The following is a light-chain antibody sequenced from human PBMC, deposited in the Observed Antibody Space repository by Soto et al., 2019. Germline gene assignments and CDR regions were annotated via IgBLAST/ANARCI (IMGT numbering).Light chain of an antibody. CDR3: QPSYSTRWT. CDR2: AAS. Sequence: DIQMTQSPSSLSASVGDRVTITCRASQSISSYLNWYQQKPGKAPKLLIYAASSLQSGVPSRFSGSGSGTDFTLPIRRLQTGNFGTYFCQPSYSTRWTFGQGTKVEIK. CDR1: QSISSY. J-gene: IGKJ1*01. V-gene: IGKV1-39*01.